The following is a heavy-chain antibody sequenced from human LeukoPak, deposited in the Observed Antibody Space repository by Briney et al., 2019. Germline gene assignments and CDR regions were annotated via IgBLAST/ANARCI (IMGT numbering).Heavy chain of an antibody. CDR3: ARGFSDGMDV. Sequence: GGSLRLSCAASGFTFSNAWMNWVRQAPGKGLEWVAVIWYDGSNKYYADSVKGRFTISRDNSKNTLYLQMNSLRAEDTAVYYCARGFSDGMDVWGQGTTVTVSS. J-gene: IGHJ6*02. CDR2: IWYDGSNK. CDR1: GFTFSNAW. V-gene: IGHV3-33*08.